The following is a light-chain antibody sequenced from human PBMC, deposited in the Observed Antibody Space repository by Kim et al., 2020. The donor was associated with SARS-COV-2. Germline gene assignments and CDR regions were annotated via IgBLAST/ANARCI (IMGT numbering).Light chain of an antibody. CDR2: DAS. V-gene: IGKV3-11*01. Sequence: SPGERATLSCRASRSVSSYFAWYQQRPGQAPRLLIYDASNRATGIPARFSGSGSGTDFTLTISSLEPEDFAVYYCQQRSNWPPEVTFGQGTKLEI. CDR1: RSVSSY. J-gene: IGKJ2*01. CDR3: QQRSNWPPEVT.